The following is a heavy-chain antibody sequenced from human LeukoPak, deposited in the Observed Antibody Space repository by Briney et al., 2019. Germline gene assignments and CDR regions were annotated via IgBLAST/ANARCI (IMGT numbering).Heavy chain of an antibody. D-gene: IGHD2-15*01. CDR1: GFIFSSYW. V-gene: IGHV3-7*01. Sequence: GGSLRLSCADSGFIFSSYWMTWVRQAPGKGLEWVANIKPDGSEKYYVDSVKGRFTISRDNAKNSLYLQMNSLRVEDTAVYYCAKGKNYSPYWGQGTLVTVSS. CDR2: IKPDGSEK. CDR3: AKGKNYSPY. J-gene: IGHJ4*02.